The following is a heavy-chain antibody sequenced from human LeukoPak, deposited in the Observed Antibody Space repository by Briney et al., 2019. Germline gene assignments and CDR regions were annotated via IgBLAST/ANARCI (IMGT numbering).Heavy chain of an antibody. J-gene: IGHJ4*02. CDR1: GFTFSSYS. V-gene: IGHV3-48*04. D-gene: IGHD2-2*01. CDR3: ARLGGRTSILRGPLGFDY. CDR2: ISSSSSTI. Sequence: GSLRLSCAASGFTFSSYSMNWVRQAPGKGLEWVSYISSSSSTIYYADSAKGRFTISRDNAKNSLYLQMNSLRAEDTAVYYCARLGGRTSILRGPLGFDYWGQGTLVTVSS.